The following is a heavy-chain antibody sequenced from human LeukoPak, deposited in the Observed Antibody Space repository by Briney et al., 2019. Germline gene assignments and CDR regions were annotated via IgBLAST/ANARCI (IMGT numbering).Heavy chain of an antibody. D-gene: IGHD6-19*01. J-gene: IGHJ4*02. CDR2: ISYDGSDK. CDR3: ARDWGRRYSSGWYGDFGY. CDR1: GFTFSNYA. Sequence: GGSLRLSCAASGFTFSNYAMHWVRQAPGKGLEWVAVISYDGSDKYYADSVKGRFTISRDNSKNTLYLQMNSPRPEDTAVYYCARDWGRRYSSGWYGDFGYWGQGTLVTVSS. V-gene: IGHV3-30-3*01.